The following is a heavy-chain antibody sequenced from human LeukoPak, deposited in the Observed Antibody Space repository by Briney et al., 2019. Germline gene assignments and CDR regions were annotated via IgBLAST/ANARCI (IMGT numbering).Heavy chain of an antibody. CDR1: GGTFSSYA. CDR3: AKEGGYSGYQWVWFDP. J-gene: IGHJ5*02. V-gene: IGHV1-69*10. CDR2: IIPILGIA. Sequence: SVTVSCKASGGTFSSYAISWVRQAPGQGLEWMGGIIPILGIANYAQKFQGRVTITADKSTSTAYMELSSLRSEDTAVYYCAKEGGYSGYQWVWFDPWGQGTLVTVSS. D-gene: IGHD5-12*01.